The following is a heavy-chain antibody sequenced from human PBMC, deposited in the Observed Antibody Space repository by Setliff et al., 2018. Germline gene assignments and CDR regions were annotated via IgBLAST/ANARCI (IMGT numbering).Heavy chain of an antibody. Sequence: SETLSLTCTVYGGSFSDYYWAWVRQPPGKGLEWIGSVSYFGSGYYNPSLRGRVATSLDTSRNQFSLKLTSVTAADTALYFCARERLYYDDLTGFSPEAFDIWGQGTMVTVSS. CDR2: VSYFGSG. D-gene: IGHD3-9*01. CDR3: ARERLYYDDLTGFSPEAFDI. J-gene: IGHJ3*02. V-gene: IGHV4-39*07. CDR1: GGSFSDYY.